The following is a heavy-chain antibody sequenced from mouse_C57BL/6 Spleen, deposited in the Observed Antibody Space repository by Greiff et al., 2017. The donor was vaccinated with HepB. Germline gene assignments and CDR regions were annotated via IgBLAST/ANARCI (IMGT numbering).Heavy chain of an antibody. V-gene: IGHV1-61*01. CDR1: GYTFTSYW. CDR2: IYPSDSET. J-gene: IGHJ2*01. CDR3: ARGFYYDYGGGFDY. Sequence: QVQLQQPGAELVRPGSSVKLSCKASGYTFTSYWMDWVKQRPGQGLEWIGNIYPSDSETHYNQKFKDKATLTVDKSSSTAYMQLSSLTSEDSAVYYCARGFYYDYGGGFDYWGQGTTLTVSS. D-gene: IGHD2-4*01.